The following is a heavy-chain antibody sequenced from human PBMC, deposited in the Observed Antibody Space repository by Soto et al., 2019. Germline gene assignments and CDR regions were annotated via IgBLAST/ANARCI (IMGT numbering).Heavy chain of an antibody. CDR2: IYYSGST. J-gene: IGHJ6*03. V-gene: IGHV4-59*01. CDR1: GGSISSYY. Sequence: SETLSLTCTVSGGSISSYYWSWIRQPPGKGLEWIGYIYYSGSTSYNPSLKSRVTISVDTSKNQFSLKLSSVTAADTAVYYCARDSDDYYYYYMDVWGKGTTVTVSS. CDR3: ARDSDDYYYYYMDV.